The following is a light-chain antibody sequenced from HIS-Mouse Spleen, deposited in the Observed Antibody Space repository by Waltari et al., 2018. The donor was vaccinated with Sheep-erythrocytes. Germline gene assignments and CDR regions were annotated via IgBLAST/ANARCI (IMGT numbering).Light chain of an antibody. Sequence: QSALTQPPSASGSPGQSVTISCTGTSSDVGSYNYVSWYQQHPGKAPKPMIYEVSKRPSGVPDRLSGAKSGNTASLTVSGLQAEDDADYYCSSYAGSNNWVFGGGTKLTVL. CDR2: EVS. V-gene: IGLV2-8*01. CDR3: SSYAGSNNWV. J-gene: IGLJ3*02. CDR1: SSDVGSYNY.